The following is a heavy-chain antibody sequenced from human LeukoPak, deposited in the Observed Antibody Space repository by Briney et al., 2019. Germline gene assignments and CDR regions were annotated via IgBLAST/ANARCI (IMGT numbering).Heavy chain of an antibody. Sequence: SETLSLTCTVSGGSISSYYWSWIRQPPGKGLEWIGYIYYSGSTNYNPSLKSRVTISVDTSKNQFSPKLSSVTAADTAVYYCARVTYESSSFDYWGQGTLVTVSS. J-gene: IGHJ4*02. CDR3: ARVTYESSSFDY. D-gene: IGHD5-12*01. CDR1: GGSISSYY. V-gene: IGHV4-59*01. CDR2: IYYSGST.